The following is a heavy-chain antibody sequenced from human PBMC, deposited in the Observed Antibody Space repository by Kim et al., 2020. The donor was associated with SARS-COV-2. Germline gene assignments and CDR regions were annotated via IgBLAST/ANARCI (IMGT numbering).Heavy chain of an antibody. CDR2: IYYSGST. J-gene: IGHJ4*02. V-gene: IGHV4-39*01. CDR1: GGSISSSSYY. D-gene: IGHD2-15*01. Sequence: SETLSLTCTVSGGSISSSSYYWGWIRQPPGKGLEWIGSIYYSGSTYYNPSLKSRVTISVDTSKNQFSLKLSSVTAADTAVYYCASPRNQLLGYCSGGSCYVYWGQGTLVTVSS. CDR3: ASPRNQLLGYCSGGSCYVY.